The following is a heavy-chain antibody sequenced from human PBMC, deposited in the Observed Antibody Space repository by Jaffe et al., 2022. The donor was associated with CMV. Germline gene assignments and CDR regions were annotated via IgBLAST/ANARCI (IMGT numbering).Heavy chain of an antibody. Sequence: QLEESGGGVVQPGRSLRLSCAASGFTFDNYDIHWVRQAPGKGLEWVALISYDGNIKHYADSVKARFTISRDNSKNTAYLQMSGLGAADTAVYYCVRQNDAWAAFDSWGQGTLVTVSS. CDR1: GFTFDNYD. CDR2: ISYDGNIK. V-gene: IGHV3-33*08. J-gene: IGHJ4*02. D-gene: IGHD1-1*01. CDR3: VRQNDAWAAFDS.